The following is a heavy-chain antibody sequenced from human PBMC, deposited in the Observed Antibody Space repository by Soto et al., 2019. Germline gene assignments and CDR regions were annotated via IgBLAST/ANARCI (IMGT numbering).Heavy chain of an antibody. CDR3: VRAQGSDWFDR. Sequence: EVQLVESGGGIAQPGGSVRLSCAASGFTFSSYWMHWVRQVPGKGLVWVSRIKSDGSNIIYADSVKGRFTISRDNAKNTLYLQMNSLRAEDAAIYYCVRAQGSDWFDRWGQGTLVTVSS. CDR2: IKSDGSNI. J-gene: IGHJ5*02. CDR1: GFTFSSYW. V-gene: IGHV3-74*01.